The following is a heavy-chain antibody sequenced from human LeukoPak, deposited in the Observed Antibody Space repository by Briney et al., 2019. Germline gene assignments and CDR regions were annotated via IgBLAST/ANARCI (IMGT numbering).Heavy chain of an antibody. V-gene: IGHV4-39*02. J-gene: IGHJ4*02. CDR2: IYYGGLT. CDR3: ARLPILGVVDY. CDR1: GGSINTRSYY. D-gene: IGHD1-26*01. Sequence: GSLRLSCSVSGGSINTRSYYWGWIRQPPGTGLEWIGSIYYGGLTYYNPSLKSRVTLSADTSRNHFFLKVNSVTAADTSVYYCARLPILGVVDYWGQGILVTVSS.